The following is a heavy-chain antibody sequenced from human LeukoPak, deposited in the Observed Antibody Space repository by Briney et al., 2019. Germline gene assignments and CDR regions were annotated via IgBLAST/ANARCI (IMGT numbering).Heavy chain of an antibody. CDR1: GGSISSYY. J-gene: IGHJ4*02. Sequence: ASETLSLTCTVSGGSISSYYWSWIRQPPGKGLEWVANIKEDGSEKYYVDSVKGRFTISRDNAKNSLYLQMNSLRAEDTAVYYCARDARRWLQLRNEDFDYWGQGTLVTVSS. CDR2: IKEDGSEK. CDR3: ARDARRWLQLRNEDFDY. D-gene: IGHD5-24*01. V-gene: IGHV3-7*03.